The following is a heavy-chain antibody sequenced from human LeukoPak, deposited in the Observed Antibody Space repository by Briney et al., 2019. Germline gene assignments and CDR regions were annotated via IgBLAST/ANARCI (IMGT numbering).Heavy chain of an antibody. V-gene: IGHV4-34*01. J-gene: IGHJ3*01. CDR2: INHSGST. CDR1: GGSFSGYY. Sequence: SETLSLTCAVYGGSFSGYYWSWIRQPPGKGLEWIGEINHSGSTNYNPSLKSRVTISVDTSKNQFSLKLSSVTAADTAVYYCARSQGPYCFDFWGQGIMVTVSS. D-gene: IGHD2-15*01. CDR3: ARSQGPYCFDF.